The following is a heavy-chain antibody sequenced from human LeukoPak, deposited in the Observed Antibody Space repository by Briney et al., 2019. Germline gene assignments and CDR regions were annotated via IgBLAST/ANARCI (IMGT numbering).Heavy chain of an antibody. J-gene: IGHJ1*01. Sequence: GGSLRLSCAASGFTFSDYYMSWIRQAPGKGLEWVSYISNSGSVIHYADSVKGRFTISRDNAKNSLYLQMNSLRAEDTAVYYCARDLSTSSTAYFQHWGQGTLVTVSS. D-gene: IGHD6-6*01. CDR3: ARDLSTSSTAYFQH. V-gene: IGHV3-11*04. CDR2: ISNSGSVI. CDR1: GFTFSDYY.